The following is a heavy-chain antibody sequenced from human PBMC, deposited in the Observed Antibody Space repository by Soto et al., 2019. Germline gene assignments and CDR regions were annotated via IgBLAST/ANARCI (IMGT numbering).Heavy chain of an antibody. CDR2: ISWNSGSI. CDR3: AKQKGRVYSGSYFDY. CDR1: GFTFDDYA. V-gene: IGHV3-9*01. D-gene: IGHD1-26*01. J-gene: IGHJ4*02. Sequence: EMQLVESGGGLVQPGRSLRLSCAASGFTFDDYAMHWVRQAPGKGLEWVSGISWNSGSIGYADSVKGRFTISRDNAKNSLYLQMNSLRAEDTALYYCAKQKGRVYSGSYFDYWGQGTLVTVSS.